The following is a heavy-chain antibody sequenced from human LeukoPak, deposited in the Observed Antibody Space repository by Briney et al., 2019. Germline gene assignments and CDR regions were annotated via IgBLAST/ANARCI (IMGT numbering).Heavy chain of an antibody. V-gene: IGHV3-7*01. J-gene: IGHJ5*02. D-gene: IGHD3-3*01. CDR1: GFTFSSYW. CDR2: IKQDGSEK. CDR3: ARAPYYDFWSGYPRFDP. Sequence: GGSLRLSCAASGFTFSSYWMSWVRQAPGKGLEWVAXIKQDGSEKYYVDSVKGRFTISRDNAKNSLYLQMNSLRAEDTAVYYCARAPYYDFWSGYPRFDPWGQGTLVTVSS.